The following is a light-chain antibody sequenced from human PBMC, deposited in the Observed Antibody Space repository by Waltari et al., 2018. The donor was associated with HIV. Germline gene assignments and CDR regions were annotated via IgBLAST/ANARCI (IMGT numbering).Light chain of an antibody. V-gene: IGKV1-5*03. CDR3: QQYHTFPLT. CDR2: SAS. J-gene: IGKJ4*01. Sequence: DVQMSQSLSALSASVGDRVAITCRASQKINTWLAWYQQKPGKAPKLLIYSASTLESGVPSRFSGSGSGTEFTLTINNLQPDDFATFFCQQYHTFPLTFGGGTKVE. CDR1: QKINTW.